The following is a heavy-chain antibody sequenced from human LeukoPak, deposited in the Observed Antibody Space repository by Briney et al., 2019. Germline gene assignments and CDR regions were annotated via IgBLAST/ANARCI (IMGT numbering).Heavy chain of an antibody. Sequence: AGGSLRLSCAASGFTVSSNYMSWVRQAPGKGLEWVSVIYSGGSTYYADSVKGRFTISRDNSKNTLYLQMNSLRAEDTAVYYCAKALTIFGDYYYYMDVWGKGTTVTVSS. CDR2: IYSGGST. V-gene: IGHV3-53*01. CDR1: GFTVSSNY. J-gene: IGHJ6*03. CDR3: AKALTIFGDYYYYMDV. D-gene: IGHD3-3*01.